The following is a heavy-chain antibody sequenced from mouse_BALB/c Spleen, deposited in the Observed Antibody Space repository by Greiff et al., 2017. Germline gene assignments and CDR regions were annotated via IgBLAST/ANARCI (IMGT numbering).Heavy chain of an antibody. Sequence: VQLQQSGPELMKPGASVKISCKASGYSFTSYYMHWVKQSHGKSLEWIGYIDPFNGGTSYNQKFKGKATLTVDKSSSTAYMHLSSLTSEDTAVYYCARSTMKNYFDYWGQGTTLTVSS. J-gene: IGHJ2*01. CDR1: GYSFTSYY. CDR3: ARSTMKNYFDY. V-gene: IGHV1S135*01. D-gene: IGHD2-4*01. CDR2: IDPFNGGT.